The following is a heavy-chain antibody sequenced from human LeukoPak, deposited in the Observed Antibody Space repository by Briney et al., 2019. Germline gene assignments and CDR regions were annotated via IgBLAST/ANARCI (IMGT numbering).Heavy chain of an antibody. V-gene: IGHV1-69*04. D-gene: IGHD2/OR15-2a*01. J-gene: IGHJ4*02. CDR2: IIPILGIA. CDR1: GGTFSSYA. Sequence: GASVKVSCKASGGTFSSYAISWVRQAPGQGLEWMGRIIPILGIANYAQKFQGRVTITADKSTSTAYMELSSLRSEDTAVYYCARAQEWLHYYYYDYWGQGTLVTVSS. CDR3: ARAQEWLHYYYYDY.